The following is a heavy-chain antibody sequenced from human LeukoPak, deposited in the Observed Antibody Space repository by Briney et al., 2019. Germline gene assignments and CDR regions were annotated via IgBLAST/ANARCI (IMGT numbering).Heavy chain of an antibody. D-gene: IGHD4-23*01. V-gene: IGHV1-46*01. CDR3: ASDEDGGNSGTFDY. J-gene: IGHJ4*02. CDR2: INASGSST. CDR1: VYTFTSYY. Sequence: ASVRVSCKPSVYTFTSYYMHWGRQAPGQGLERMGLINASGSSTSYAQKFQGTVTMTRDTSTSTVYRELSSPRSEDRAVYYCASDEDGGNSGTFDYWGQGTLVTVSS.